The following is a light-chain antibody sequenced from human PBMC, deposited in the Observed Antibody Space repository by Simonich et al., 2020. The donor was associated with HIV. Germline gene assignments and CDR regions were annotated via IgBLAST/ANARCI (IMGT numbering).Light chain of an antibody. J-gene: IGKJ2*01. CDR1: QSISNW. Sequence: DIQMTQSPSTLSASVGDRVTITCRTSQSISNWLAWYQQKPGKAPNLLIYHASSLKSGVPSRFSGSGSGTEFTLTISSLQPDDFATYYCQQYNTYSYTFGQGTKLEIK. CDR3: QQYNTYSYT. CDR2: HAS. V-gene: IGKV1-5*03.